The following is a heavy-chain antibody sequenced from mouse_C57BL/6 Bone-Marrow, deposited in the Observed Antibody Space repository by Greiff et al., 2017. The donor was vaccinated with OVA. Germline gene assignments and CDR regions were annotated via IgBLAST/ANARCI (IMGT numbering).Heavy chain of an antibody. CDR2: IWSGGSP. J-gene: IGHJ2*01. D-gene: IGHD2-5*01. V-gene: IGHV2-2*01. CDR3: ARMAYYSNSNYFDN. CDR1: GFSLTNYG. Sequence: VQLQQSGPGLVQPSQSLSITCTVSGFSLTNYGVHWVRQSPGKGLEWLGAIWSGGSPDYNAAFISRLSISKDNSESQVFFKMNSLQADYTAIYYCARMAYYSNSNYFDNWGQGTTLTVSS.